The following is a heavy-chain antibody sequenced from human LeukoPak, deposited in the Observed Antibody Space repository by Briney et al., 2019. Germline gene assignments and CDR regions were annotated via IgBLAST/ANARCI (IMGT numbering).Heavy chain of an antibody. V-gene: IGHV3-74*01. CDR1: GFTFSSYW. J-gene: IGHJ3*02. CDR2: INSDGSST. CDR3: ARAYHDYTAMVTYAFDI. D-gene: IGHD5-18*01. Sequence: PGGSLRLSCAASGFTFSSYWMHWVRQAPGKGLVWVSRINSDGSSTSYADSVKGRFTISRDNSKNTLYLQMNSLRAEDTAVYYCARAYHDYTAMVTYAFDIWGQGTMVTVSS.